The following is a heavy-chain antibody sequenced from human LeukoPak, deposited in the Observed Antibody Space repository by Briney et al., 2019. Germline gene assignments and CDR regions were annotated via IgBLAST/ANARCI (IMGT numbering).Heavy chain of an antibody. J-gene: IGHJ4*02. CDR2: ISSSGSTI. V-gene: IGHV3-11*04. Sequence: LSLTCAVYGGSFSGYYWSWVRQPPGKGLEWVSYISSSGSTIYYADSVKGRFTISRDNAKNSLYLQMKSLRAEDTAVYYCARKKNLALDYWGQGTLVTVSS. CDR1: GGSFSGYY. CDR3: ARKKNLALDY.